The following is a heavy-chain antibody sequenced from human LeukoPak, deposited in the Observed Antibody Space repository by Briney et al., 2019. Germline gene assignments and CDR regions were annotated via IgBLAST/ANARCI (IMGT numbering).Heavy chain of an antibody. CDR2: IIPIFGTA. J-gene: IGHJ3*02. CDR1: GGTFSSYA. D-gene: IGHD2-21*02. Sequence: SSVKVSCKASGGTFSSYAISWVRQAPGQGLEWMGGIIPIFGTANYAQKFQGRDTITADKSTSTAYMELSSLRSEDTAVYYCARAPNCGGDCYDAFDIWGQGTLVTVSS. V-gene: IGHV1-69*06. CDR3: ARAPNCGGDCYDAFDI.